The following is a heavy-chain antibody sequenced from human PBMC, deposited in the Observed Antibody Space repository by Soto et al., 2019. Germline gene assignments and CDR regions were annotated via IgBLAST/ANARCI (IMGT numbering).Heavy chain of an antibody. D-gene: IGHD3-10*01. CDR2: IIPIFGTA. J-gene: IGHJ6*02. CDR1: GGTFSSYA. V-gene: IGHV1-69*12. Sequence: QVQLVQSGAEVKKPGSSVKVSCKASGGTFSSYAISWVRQAPGQGLEWMGGIIPIFGTANYAQKFQGRVKITAEESTSTAYMELSSLRSEDTAVYYCARVSYGSGRQYYYYGMDVWGQGTTVTVSS. CDR3: ARVSYGSGRQYYYYGMDV.